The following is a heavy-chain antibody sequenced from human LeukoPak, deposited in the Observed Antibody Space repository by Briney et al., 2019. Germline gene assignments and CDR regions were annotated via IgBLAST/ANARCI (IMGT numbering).Heavy chain of an antibody. CDR2: ISWNSGSI. Sequence: GGSLRLSCAASGFTFDDYAMHWVRQAPGKGMEWVSGISWNSGSIGYADSVKGRFTISRDNAKNSLYLQMNSLGAEDMALYYCAKGGPSSWSSNSFDYWGQGTLVTVSS. D-gene: IGHD6-13*01. CDR3: AKGGPSSWSSNSFDY. V-gene: IGHV3-9*03. J-gene: IGHJ4*02. CDR1: GFTFDDYA.